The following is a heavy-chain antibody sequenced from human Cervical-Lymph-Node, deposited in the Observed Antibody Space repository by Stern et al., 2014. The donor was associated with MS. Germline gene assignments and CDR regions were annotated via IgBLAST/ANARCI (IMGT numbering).Heavy chain of an antibody. J-gene: IGHJ6*02. CDR1: GFSLSSYW. CDR3: ARDCGSGSCYQTQYYYGVDV. V-gene: IGHV3-7*01. CDR2: IKQDGSER. Sequence: EVQLVQSGGGLVQPGGSLRLSCAGSGFSLSSYWMSWVRQAPGKGPELVATIKQDGSERYYADSVKGRFTISRDNSKNSVFLQMNSLRVDDTSVYYCARDCGSGSCYQTQYYYGVDVWGQGTTVIVSS. D-gene: IGHD2-15*01.